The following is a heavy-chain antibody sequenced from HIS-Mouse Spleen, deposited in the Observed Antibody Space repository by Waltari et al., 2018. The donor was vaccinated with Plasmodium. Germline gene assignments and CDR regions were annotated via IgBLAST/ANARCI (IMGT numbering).Heavy chain of an antibody. J-gene: IGHJ4*02. V-gene: IGHV3-7*01. D-gene: IGHD7-27*01. CDR1: GFTFSSYW. CDR3: AKSSKGTGDLWDY. CDR2: IKQDGSEK. Sequence: EVQLVESGGGLVQPGGSLRLSCAASGFTFSSYWMSWVRQAPGKGLEWVANIKQDGSEKYYVDSVKGRFTISRDNAKNSLYLQMNSLRAEDTAVYYCAKSSKGTGDLWDYWGQGTLVTVSS.